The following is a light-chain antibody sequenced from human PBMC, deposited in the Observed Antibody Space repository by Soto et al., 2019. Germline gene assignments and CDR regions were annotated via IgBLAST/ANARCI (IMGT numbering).Light chain of an antibody. J-gene: IGKJ4*01. Sequence: IQLTQSPSSLSASVGDRVTITCRASQFISSDLAWYQQKPGKAPKLLIYAASTLQTGVPSRFSGTGSGTDFTLTISSLQPEDFAAYYCQQLNSYPLTFGGGTKWIS. CDR1: QFISSD. CDR2: AAS. V-gene: IGKV1-9*01. CDR3: QQLNSYPLT.